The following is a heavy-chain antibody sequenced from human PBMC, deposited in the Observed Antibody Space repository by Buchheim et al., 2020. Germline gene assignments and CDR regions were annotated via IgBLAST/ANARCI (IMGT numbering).Heavy chain of an antibody. D-gene: IGHD4-23*01. Sequence: EVQLVESGGGLVQPGGSLRLSCAASGFSVSDHYMDWVRQAPGKGLEWVGRSRNKANSFITHYAPSVKGRFTISRDDSKNSVDLQMNSLRTEDTAVYFCAREDFGGSFDYWGQG. CDR2: SRNKANSFIT. CDR3: AREDFGGSFDY. CDR1: GFSVSDHY. J-gene: IGHJ4*02. V-gene: IGHV3-72*01.